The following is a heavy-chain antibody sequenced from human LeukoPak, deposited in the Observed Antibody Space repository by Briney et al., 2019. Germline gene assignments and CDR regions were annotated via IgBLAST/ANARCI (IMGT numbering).Heavy chain of an antibody. J-gene: IGHJ6*02. CDR1: GGSISSYY. D-gene: IGHD5-18*01. V-gene: IGHV4-4*07. Sequence: SETLSLTCTVSGGSISSYYWSWIRQPAGKGLEWIGRIYTSGTTNYNPSLKSRVTMSVDTSKNQFSLKLSSVTAADTAVYYCARKDTAMGNYYYGMDVWGQGTTVTVSS. CDR3: ARKDTAMGNYYYGMDV. CDR2: IYTSGTT.